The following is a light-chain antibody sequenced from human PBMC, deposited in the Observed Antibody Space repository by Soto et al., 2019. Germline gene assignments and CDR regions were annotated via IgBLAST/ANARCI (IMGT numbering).Light chain of an antibody. CDR3: CSYVGNYIYV. V-gene: IGLV2-11*01. CDR1: SSDVGGNDY. J-gene: IGLJ1*01. CDR2: DVT. Sequence: QSVLTQPRSVSGSPGQSGTISCTGTSSDVGGNDYVAWYQQHPGKAPKLVIYDVTARPSGVPGRFSGSKSGNTASLTISGLQAEDEADYYCCSYVGNYIYVFGTGTKVTVL.